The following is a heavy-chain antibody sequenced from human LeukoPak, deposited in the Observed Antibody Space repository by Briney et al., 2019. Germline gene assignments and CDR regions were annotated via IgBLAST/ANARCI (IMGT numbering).Heavy chain of an antibody. Sequence: GGSLGLSCAASGFTFSSYAMSWVRQAPGKGLEWVSAISGSGGSTYYADSVKGRFTISRDNSKNTLYLQMNSRRAEDTAVYYCAKAIYSSSRMDVWGQGTTVTVSS. CDR2: ISGSGGST. V-gene: IGHV3-23*01. D-gene: IGHD6-13*01. CDR3: AKAIYSSSRMDV. CDR1: GFTFSSYA. J-gene: IGHJ6*02.